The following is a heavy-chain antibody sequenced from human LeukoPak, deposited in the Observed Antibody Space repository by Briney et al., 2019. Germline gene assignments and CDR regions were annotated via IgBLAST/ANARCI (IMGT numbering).Heavy chain of an antibody. D-gene: IGHD6-13*01. V-gene: IGHV3-49*03. CDR2: IRIKAYGETT. CDR3: SRLSPYSSSPITNDY. Sequence: GGSLRLXCTASGFTFGDYAMSWFRQAPGKVLEWVGFIRIKAYGETTEYAASVKGRFTISRDDSKSIAYLQMNSLKTEDTAVYYCSRLSPYSSSPITNDYWGQGTLVTVSS. J-gene: IGHJ4*02. CDR1: GFTFGDYA.